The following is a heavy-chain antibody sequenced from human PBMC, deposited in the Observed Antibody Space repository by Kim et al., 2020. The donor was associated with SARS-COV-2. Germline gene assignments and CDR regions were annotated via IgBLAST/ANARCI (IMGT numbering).Heavy chain of an antibody. J-gene: IGHJ4*02. CDR3: AREAVAGSFDY. V-gene: IGHV1-3*01. Sequence: ASVKVSCKASGYTFTTFALYWVRRAPGQRLEWMGWINGGNGNTRYSQKFQARVSITRDTSATTAYLELSGLRSEDTALYYCAREAVAGSFDYWGRGTLVTVSS. CDR1: GYTFTTFA. CDR2: INGGNGNT. D-gene: IGHD6-19*01.